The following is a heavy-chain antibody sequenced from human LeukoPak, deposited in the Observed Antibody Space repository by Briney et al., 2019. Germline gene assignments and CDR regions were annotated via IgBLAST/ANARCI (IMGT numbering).Heavy chain of an antibody. CDR1: GASISSSNYY. J-gene: IGHJ6*03. D-gene: IGHD3-9*01. Sequence: PSETLSLTCTVSGASISSSNYYWGWIRQPPGKGPEWIGSIYYSGTTYHNPSLKSRVTISVDTSRNQFSLKVSSVTDADTAVYYCARQRRYDYYMDVWGKGSTVTVSS. V-gene: IGHV4-39*01. CDR3: ARQRRYDYYMDV. CDR2: IYYSGTT.